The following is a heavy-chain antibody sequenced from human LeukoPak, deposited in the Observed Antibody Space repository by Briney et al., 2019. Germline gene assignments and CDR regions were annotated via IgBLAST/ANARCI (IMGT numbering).Heavy chain of an antibody. Sequence: QAGGSLRLSCAASGFTFSSYAMHCVRQAPGKGLEWVASTGQYGHDNDYVDSVRGRFTISRDFAKISLFLQMNSLRVEDTAVYYCAAGGAPGRFDYWGRGAPVTVSS. CDR2: TGQYGHDN. V-gene: IGHV3-7*01. CDR1: GFTFSSYA. J-gene: IGHJ4*02. D-gene: IGHD6-13*01. CDR3: AAGGAPGRFDY.